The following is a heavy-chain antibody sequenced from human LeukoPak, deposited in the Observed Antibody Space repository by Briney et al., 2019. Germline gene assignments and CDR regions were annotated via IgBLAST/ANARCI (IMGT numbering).Heavy chain of an antibody. CDR1: GGSISRSTYY. CDR3: ASQRGYSYGLDY. Sequence: SETLSLTCTVSGGSISRSTYYWGWIRQSPGKGLEWIGSIYYSGSTYFNPSLKSRVTISVDTSKNHFSLKPSSVTAADTAVYYCASQRGYSYGLDYWGQGTLVTVSS. V-gene: IGHV4-39*07. D-gene: IGHD5-18*01. CDR2: IYYSGST. J-gene: IGHJ4*02.